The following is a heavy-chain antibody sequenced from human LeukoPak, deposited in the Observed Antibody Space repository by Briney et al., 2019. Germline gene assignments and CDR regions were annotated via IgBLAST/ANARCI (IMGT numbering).Heavy chain of an antibody. Sequence: QSGGSLRLSCAASGFTFSSYAMSWVRQAPGKGLEWVSAISGSGGSTYYADSVKGRFTISRDNSKNTLYLQMNSLRAEDTAVYYCAKGGAYYYDILVWGQGTLVTVSS. CDR3: AKGGAYYYDILV. CDR1: GFTFSSYA. J-gene: IGHJ4*02. V-gene: IGHV3-23*01. CDR2: ISGSGGST. D-gene: IGHD3-9*01.